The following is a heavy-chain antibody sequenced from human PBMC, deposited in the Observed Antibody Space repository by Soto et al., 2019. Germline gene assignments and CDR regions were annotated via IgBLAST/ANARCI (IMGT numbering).Heavy chain of an antibody. J-gene: IGHJ4*02. Sequence: GGSLRLSCAASGFTFSSYAMSWVRQAPGKGLEWVSAISGSGGSTYYADSVKGRFTISRDNSKNTLYLQMNSLRAEDTAVYYCAKEHRVGSIAAAGTSDYWGQGTLVTVSS. V-gene: IGHV3-23*01. CDR1: GFTFSSYA. CDR2: ISGSGGST. CDR3: AKEHRVGSIAAAGTSDY. D-gene: IGHD6-13*01.